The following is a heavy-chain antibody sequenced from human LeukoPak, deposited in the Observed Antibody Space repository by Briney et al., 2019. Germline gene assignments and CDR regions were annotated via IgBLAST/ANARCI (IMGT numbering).Heavy chain of an antibody. Sequence: GGSLRLSCAASGFTFSSYWMTWVRQAPGKGLEGAANIKQDGSDKYYVDSVKGRFTISRDNAKNSLYLQMDSLRAEDTALYYCARVILRGFVDYWGQGTLVTVSS. V-gene: IGHV3-7*05. D-gene: IGHD2-21*01. CDR3: ARVILRGFVDY. CDR2: IKQDGSDK. CDR1: GFTFSSYW. J-gene: IGHJ4*02.